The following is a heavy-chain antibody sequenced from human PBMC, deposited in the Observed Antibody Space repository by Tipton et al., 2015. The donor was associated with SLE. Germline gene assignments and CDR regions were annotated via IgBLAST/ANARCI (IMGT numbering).Heavy chain of an antibody. CDR1: GGSISSSSYY. J-gene: IGHJ4*02. Sequence: TLSLTCTVSGGSISSSSYYWSWIRQPAGKGLEWIGRFFTSGHTNYNPSLKSRVTISVDTSKNQFSLKLSSVTAADTAMYYCARAPFSYDSSGLTAFDNWGQGTLVTVSS. CDR2: FFTSGHT. CDR3: ARAPFSYDSSGLTAFDN. V-gene: IGHV4-61*02. D-gene: IGHD3-22*01.